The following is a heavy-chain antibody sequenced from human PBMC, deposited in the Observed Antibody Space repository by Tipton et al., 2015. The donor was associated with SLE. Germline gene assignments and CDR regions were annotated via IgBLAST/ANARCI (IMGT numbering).Heavy chain of an antibody. D-gene: IGHD3-3*01. Sequence: TLSLTCTVSGGSISRSNYYWGWIRQPPGKGLEWIGSIYYSGSTYYNPSLKSRVTISVDTSKNQFSLKLRSVTAADTAVYYCARDGVSDSLFDYWGQGTLVTVSS. J-gene: IGHJ4*02. CDR2: IYYSGST. V-gene: IGHV4-39*07. CDR3: ARDGVSDSLFDY. CDR1: GGSISRSNYY.